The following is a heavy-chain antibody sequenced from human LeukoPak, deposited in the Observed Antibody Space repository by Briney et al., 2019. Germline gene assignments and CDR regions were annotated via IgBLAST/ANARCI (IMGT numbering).Heavy chain of an antibody. J-gene: IGHJ5*02. CDR1: GGSISSYY. CDR3: ARGHGIDYGDEGWFDP. Sequence: SETLSLTCTVSGGSISSYYWSWIRQPPGKGLEWIGYIYYSGSTNYNPSLKSRVTISVDTSKNQFSLKLSSVTAVDTAVYYCARGHGIDYGDEGWFDPWGQGTLVTVSS. CDR2: IYYSGST. V-gene: IGHV4-59*01. D-gene: IGHD4-17*01.